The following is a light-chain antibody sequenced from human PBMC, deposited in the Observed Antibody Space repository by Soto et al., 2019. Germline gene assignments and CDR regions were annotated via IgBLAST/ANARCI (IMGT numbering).Light chain of an antibody. CDR3: QQCHRYSLT. CDR1: ESMSNC. J-gene: IGKJ2*01. V-gene: IGKV1-5*01. CDR2: GAS. Sequence: DIQMTQSPSTLSASVGDRVTITCRASESMSNCLAWYQQKPGKAPKLLISGASSLQSGVPSRFSGSASGTEFTLTISSLQPDDIATYYCQQCHRYSLTFGQGTKVDIK.